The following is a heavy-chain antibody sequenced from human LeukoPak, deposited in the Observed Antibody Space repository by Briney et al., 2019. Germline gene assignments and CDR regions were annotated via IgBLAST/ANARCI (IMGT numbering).Heavy chain of an antibody. CDR3: ARPLRGTSAWYEGDY. V-gene: IGHV5-51*01. D-gene: IGHD6-19*01. Sequence: GESLKISCKGSGYSFTSYWIGWVRQMPGKGLEWMGIIYPGDSDTRDSPSFQGQVTISADESISTAYLRWSSLKASDTAMYYCARPLRGTSAWYEGDYWGQGTLVTVSS. J-gene: IGHJ4*02. CDR2: IYPGDSDT. CDR1: GYSFTSYW.